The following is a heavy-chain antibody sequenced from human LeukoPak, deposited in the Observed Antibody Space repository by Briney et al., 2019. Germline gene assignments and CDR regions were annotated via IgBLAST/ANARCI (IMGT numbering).Heavy chain of an antibody. D-gene: IGHD3-22*01. CDR3: RGYYYDSSGYSFDY. CDR1: GGSISSSSYY. V-gene: IGHV4-39*07. CDR2: IYYSGST. J-gene: IGHJ4*02. Sequence: SETLSLTCTVSGGSISSSSYYWGWIRQPPGKGLEWIGSIYYSGSTYYNPSLKSRVTISVDTSKNQFSLKLGSVTAADTAVYYCRGYYYDSSGYSFDYWGQGTLVTVSS.